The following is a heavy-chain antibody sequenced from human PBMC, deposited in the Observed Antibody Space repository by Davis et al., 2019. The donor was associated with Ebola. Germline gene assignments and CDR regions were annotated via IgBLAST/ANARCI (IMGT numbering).Heavy chain of an antibody. D-gene: IGHD1-1*01. CDR3: ARALHDEVLDY. J-gene: IGHJ4*02. Sequence: GGSLKISCAASGFTFNTYWMHWVRLAAGKGLEWVSRSNNDGSSIRYADSVQGRFTISRDNSENVLYLQMDSLRPDDTAIYFCARALHDEVLDYWGQGTPVTVSS. CDR1: GFTFNTYW. V-gene: IGHV3-74*01. CDR2: SNNDGSSI.